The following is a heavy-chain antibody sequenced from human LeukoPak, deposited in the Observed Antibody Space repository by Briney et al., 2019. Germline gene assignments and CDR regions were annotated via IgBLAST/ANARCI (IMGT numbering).Heavy chain of an antibody. CDR3: ARGGGDYNPFDY. CDR1: GFTVSTNY. J-gene: IGHJ4*02. Sequence: PGGSLRLSCAVSGFTVSTNYMSWVRQAPGKGLEWVSVMYSGGSTYYADSVKGRFNISRHNSKNTLYLEINSLRPDDTAVYYCARGGGDYNPFDYWGQGTLVTVSS. V-gene: IGHV3-53*04. CDR2: MYSGGST. D-gene: IGHD4-17*01.